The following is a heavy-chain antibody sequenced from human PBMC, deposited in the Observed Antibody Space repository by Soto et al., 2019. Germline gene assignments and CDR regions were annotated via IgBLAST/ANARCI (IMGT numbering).Heavy chain of an antibody. CDR1: GFTFSDST. V-gene: IGHV3-73*01. CDR2: IRSKANSYTT. J-gene: IGHJ4*02. Sequence: GGSLRLSCATSGFTFSDSTIHWVRRASGKGLEWVGRIRSKANSYTTEYAASVKGRFTISRDNSKNTLYLQMNSLRAEDTAVYYFAKSSLVAVAANYFDFCGQGTLVTVSA. D-gene: IGHD6-19*01. CDR3: AKSSLVAVAANYFDF.